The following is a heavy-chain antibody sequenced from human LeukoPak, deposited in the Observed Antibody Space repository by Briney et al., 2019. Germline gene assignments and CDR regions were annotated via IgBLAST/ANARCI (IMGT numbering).Heavy chain of an antibody. CDR3: ARRAAGWRSFDY. CDR2: INPNSGGT. D-gene: IGHD2-15*01. CDR1: GYSFTGYY. Sequence: ASVKVSCKASGYSFTGYYMHWVRQAPGQGLEWMGWINPNSGGTNYAQKFQGRVTMTRGTSVSTAYMELSRLRSDDTAEYYCARRAAGWRSFDYWGQGTLVTVSS. J-gene: IGHJ4*02. V-gene: IGHV1-2*02.